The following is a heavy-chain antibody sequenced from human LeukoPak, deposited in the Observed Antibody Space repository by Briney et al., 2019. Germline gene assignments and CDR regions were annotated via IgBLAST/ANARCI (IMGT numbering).Heavy chain of an antibody. CDR3: ARRYYYDSSGYPNWFDP. CDR1: GYSINNYW. J-gene: IGHJ5*02. V-gene: IGHV5-51*01. D-gene: IGHD3-22*01. Sequence: GESLKIPCKGSGYSINNYWIAWVRQMPGKGLEWMGIIYPADSDIRYSPSFQGQVTISADKSISTAYLQWNSLKASDTAMYYCARRYYYDSSGYPNWFDPWGQGTLVTVSS. CDR2: IYPADSDI.